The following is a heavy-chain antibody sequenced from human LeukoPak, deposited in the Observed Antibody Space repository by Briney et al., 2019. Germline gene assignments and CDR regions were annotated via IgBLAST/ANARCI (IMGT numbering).Heavy chain of an antibody. D-gene: IGHD2-21*02. J-gene: IGHJ6*02. Sequence: ASVKVSCKASGYTFTSYDINWVRQATGQGLEWMGWMNPNSGNTGYAQKFQGRVTMTRNTSISTAYMELSSLRSVDTAVYYCARGRVVTAIQYYYYGMDVWGQGTTVTVSS. CDR3: ARGRVVTAIQYYYYGMDV. CDR1: GYTFTSYD. V-gene: IGHV1-8*02. CDR2: MNPNSGNT.